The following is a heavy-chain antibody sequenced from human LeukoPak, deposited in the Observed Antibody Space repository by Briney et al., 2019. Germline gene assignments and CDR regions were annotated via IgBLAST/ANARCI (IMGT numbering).Heavy chain of an antibody. CDR2: IYYSGST. CDR1: GGSISSSSYY. CDR3: ARAFGGVVDY. J-gene: IGHJ4*02. Sequence: SETLSLTCTVSGGSISSSSYYWGWIRQPPGKGLEWIGSIYYSGSTYYNPSLKSRVTISVDTSKNQFSLKLSSVTAADTAVYYCARAFGGVVDYWGQGTLVTVSS. V-gene: IGHV4-39*07. D-gene: IGHD3-16*01.